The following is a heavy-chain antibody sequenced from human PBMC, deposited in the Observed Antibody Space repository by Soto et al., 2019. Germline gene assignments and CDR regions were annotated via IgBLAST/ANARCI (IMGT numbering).Heavy chain of an antibody. D-gene: IGHD1-1*01. V-gene: IGHV3-30*03. CDR3: ARGRLAVATSEPPTFDY. Sequence: QVQLVESGGGVVQPGRSLRLSCAASGFTFSSYIMHWVRQAPGNGLEWMTLISHDGTAIFATDSVKGRFTISRDNSKNTLYLQLNSRRGEDTAIYYCARGRLAVATSEPPTFDYWGQGTLVTVSS. CDR1: GFTFSSYI. J-gene: IGHJ4*02. CDR2: ISHDGTAI.